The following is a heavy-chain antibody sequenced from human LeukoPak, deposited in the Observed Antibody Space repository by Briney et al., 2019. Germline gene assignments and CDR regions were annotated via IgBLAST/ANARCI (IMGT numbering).Heavy chain of an antibody. D-gene: IGHD6-19*01. Sequence: GASVMVSCKASGYTFTSYYMHWVRQAPGQGLERMGIINPSGGSTSYAQKFQGRVTMTRDTSTSTVYMELSSLRSEDTAVYYCALWLVRGGSDYWGQGTLVTVSS. J-gene: IGHJ4*02. V-gene: IGHV1-46*01. CDR3: ALWLVRGGSDY. CDR1: GYTFTSYY. CDR2: INPSGGST.